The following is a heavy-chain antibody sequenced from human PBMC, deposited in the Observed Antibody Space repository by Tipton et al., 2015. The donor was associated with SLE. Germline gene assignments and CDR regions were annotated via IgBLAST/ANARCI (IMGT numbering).Heavy chain of an antibody. V-gene: IGHV4-39*01. J-gene: IGHJ4*02. CDR1: GFTFSSYG. CDR3: ARHVGHIVVVTAIDY. Sequence: LRLSCAASGFTFSSYGMHWVRQPPGKGLEWIGSIYYSGSTYYNPSLKSRVTISVDTSKNQFSLKLSSVTAADTAVYYCARHVGHIVVVTAIDYWGQGTLVTVSS. CDR2: IYYSGST. D-gene: IGHD2-21*02.